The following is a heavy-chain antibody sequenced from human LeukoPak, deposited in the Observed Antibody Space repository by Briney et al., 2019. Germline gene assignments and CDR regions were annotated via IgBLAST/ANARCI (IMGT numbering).Heavy chain of an antibody. J-gene: IGHJ6*02. CDR1: GYTFTSYG. CDR2: ISAYNGNT. CDR3: ARDVMVRGVIPYYYYGMDV. D-gene: IGHD3-10*01. Sequence: ASVKVSCKASGYTFTSYGISWVRQAPGQGLEWMGWISAYNGNTNYAQKLQGIVTMTTDTSTSTAYMELRSLRSDDTAVYYCARDVMVRGVIPYYYYGMDVWGQGTTVTVSS. V-gene: IGHV1-18*01.